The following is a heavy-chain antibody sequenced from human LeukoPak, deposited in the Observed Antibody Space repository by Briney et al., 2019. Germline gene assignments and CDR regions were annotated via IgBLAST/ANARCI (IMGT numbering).Heavy chain of an antibody. V-gene: IGHV1-2*02. Sequence: ASVKVSFKASGYTFTAHYIHWARQAPGQGLEWMGWIDPNSGGTNYAQKFLGSVTMTGDTSINTAFMELSRLRSDDTAIYYCARGRGTTMVRGVITNYFDLWGRGSLVTVSS. J-gene: IGHJ2*01. CDR2: IDPNSGGT. D-gene: IGHD3-10*01. CDR1: GYTFTAHY. CDR3: ARGRGTTMVRGVITNYFDL.